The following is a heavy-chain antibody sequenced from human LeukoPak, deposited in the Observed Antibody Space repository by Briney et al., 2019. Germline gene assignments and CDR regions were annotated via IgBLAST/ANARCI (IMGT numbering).Heavy chain of an antibody. V-gene: IGHV3-21*01. CDR2: ISSTSSYI. CDR3: ARVPYSSPLMDV. D-gene: IGHD6-13*01. CDR1: GFTFSSHS. J-gene: IGHJ6*02. Sequence: GGSLRLSCAASGFTFSSHSMQWVRQAPGKGLEWVSSISSTSSYIYYADSMKGRFTISRDNAKNSLYLQMNTLRAEDTAVYYCARVPYSSPLMDVWGQGTTVTVSS.